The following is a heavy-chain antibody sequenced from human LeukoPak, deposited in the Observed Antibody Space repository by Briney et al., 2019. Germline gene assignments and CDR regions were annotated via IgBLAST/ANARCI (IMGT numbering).Heavy chain of an antibody. Sequence: SETLSLTCTVSSGSISTSNYYWGWVRQPPGKGLEWIGYIYYSGSTNYNPSLKSRVTISVDTSKNQFSLKLSSVTAADTAVYYCARSRYSSGWYEWDYWGQGTLVTVSS. CDR3: ARSRYSSGWYEWDY. V-gene: IGHV4-61*05. D-gene: IGHD6-19*01. J-gene: IGHJ4*02. CDR2: IYYSGST. CDR1: SGSISTSNYY.